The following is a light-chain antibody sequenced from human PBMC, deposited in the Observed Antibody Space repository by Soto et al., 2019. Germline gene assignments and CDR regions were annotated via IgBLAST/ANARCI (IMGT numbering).Light chain of an antibody. V-gene: IGKV3-20*01. J-gene: IGKJ4*01. CDR1: QSVSSTY. CDR3: QQYGSSPRT. Sequence: EVVLTQSPGTLSLSPGERATLSCRASQSVSSTYLAWNQQKPGQAPRLLIYSTSSRATGIPDRFSGSGSGTDFTLTISRLEPEDFALYYCQQYGSSPRTFGGGTKVEIK. CDR2: STS.